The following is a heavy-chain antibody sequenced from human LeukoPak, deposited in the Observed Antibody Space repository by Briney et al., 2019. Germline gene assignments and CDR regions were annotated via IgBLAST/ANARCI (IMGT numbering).Heavy chain of an antibody. CDR2: ISSSSSTI. Sequence: GGSLRLSCAASGFTFSSYSMNWVRQAPGKGLEWVSYISSSSSTICYADSVKGRFTISRDNAKNSLYLQMNSLRAEDTAVYYCARIRGCDYAPDYWGQGTLVTVSS. D-gene: IGHD4-17*01. V-gene: IGHV3-48*01. CDR3: ARIRGCDYAPDY. CDR1: GFTFSSYS. J-gene: IGHJ4*02.